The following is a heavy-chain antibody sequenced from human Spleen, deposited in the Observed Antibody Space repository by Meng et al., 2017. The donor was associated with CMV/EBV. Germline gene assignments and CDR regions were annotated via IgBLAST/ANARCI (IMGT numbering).Heavy chain of an antibody. CDR2: ISYDGSNK. CDR3: DCGGDCYLDY. Sequence: LCCSAYVLPFRSYAMHCVRHAPGKGLEWVAVISYDGSNKYSADSVTGRFTISRDNSKNTLYLQMNSLRAEDTAVYYCDCGGDCYLDYWGQGTLVTVSS. D-gene: IGHD2-21*01. J-gene: IGHJ4*02. CDR1: VLPFRSYA. V-gene: IGHV3-30-3*01.